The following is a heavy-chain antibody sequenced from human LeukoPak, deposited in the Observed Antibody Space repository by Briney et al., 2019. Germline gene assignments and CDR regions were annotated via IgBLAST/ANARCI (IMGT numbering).Heavy chain of an antibody. J-gene: IGHJ4*02. Sequence: GGSLRLSCTASGFTFGDHAINWFRQPPGKGLEWVGFIRSKTFGETPDYAASVRGRFSISRDDSNSVAYLEMNSLKAEDTAMYYCTRDTKGGLAGSASDCWGQGTLVTVSS. CDR1: GFTFGDHA. CDR3: TRDTKGGLAGSASDC. V-gene: IGHV3-49*03. D-gene: IGHD2-2*01. CDR2: IRSKTFGETP.